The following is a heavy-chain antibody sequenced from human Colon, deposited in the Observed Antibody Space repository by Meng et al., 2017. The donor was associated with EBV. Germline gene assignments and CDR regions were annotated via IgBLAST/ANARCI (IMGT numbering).Heavy chain of an antibody. D-gene: IGHD2-21*01. CDR3: ASFDHIPRRNYFDY. J-gene: IGHJ4*02. Sequence: QGQLQVSGQWLLGPSQTLWLTCTVSRGSMSGGNDYWSWICEPPGKGLEWIGYIHHSGSAYYNPSLKSRVSISVDTSKNQCSLNLNSMTAADTAVYYCASFDHIPRRNYFDYWGQGTLVTVSS. V-gene: IGHV4-30-4*01. CDR2: IHHSGSA. CDR1: RGSMSGGNDY.